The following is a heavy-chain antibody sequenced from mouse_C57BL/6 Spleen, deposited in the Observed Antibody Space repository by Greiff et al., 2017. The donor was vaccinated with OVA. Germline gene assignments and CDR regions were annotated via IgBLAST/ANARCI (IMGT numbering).Heavy chain of an antibody. Sequence: VQLQQPGAELVKPGASVKLSCKASGYTFTSYWMHWVKQRPGQGLEWIGMIHPTSGSTNYNEKFKSKATLHVDKSSSTAYMQLHMLTSEDSSVYYCAISYLYIDYWGQGTTLTVSS. CDR2: IHPTSGST. J-gene: IGHJ2*01. CDR1: GYTFTSYW. V-gene: IGHV1-64*01. D-gene: IGHD5-5*01. CDR3: AISYLYIDY.